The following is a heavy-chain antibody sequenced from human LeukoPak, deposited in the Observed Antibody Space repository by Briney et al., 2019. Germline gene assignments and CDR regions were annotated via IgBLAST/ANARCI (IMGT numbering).Heavy chain of an antibody. CDR1: GFTFSKYW. J-gene: IGHJ3*02. CDR2: ISSGGDTI. D-gene: IGHD3-22*01. Sequence: GGSLRLSCVVSGFTFSKYWMSWVRQAPGKGLEWVSYISSGGDTIHYTDSVKGRFTISRDNAKNSLFLQMDSLRAEDTAVYYCAKWLLPYDAFDIWGQGTMVTVSS. V-gene: IGHV3-48*03. CDR3: AKWLLPYDAFDI.